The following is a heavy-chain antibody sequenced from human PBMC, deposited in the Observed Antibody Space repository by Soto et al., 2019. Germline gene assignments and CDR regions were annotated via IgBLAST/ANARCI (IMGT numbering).Heavy chain of an antibody. CDR1: GFTFSSYG. CDR2: ISYDGSNK. J-gene: IGHJ4*02. Sequence: PWGSLRLSCAASGFTFSSYGMHWVRQAPGKGLEWVAVISYDGSNKYYADSVKGRFTISRDNSKNTLYLQMNSLRAEDTAVYYCAKGVRGESNSYWGQGTLVTVSS. CDR3: AKGVRGESNSY. D-gene: IGHD3-16*01. V-gene: IGHV3-30*18.